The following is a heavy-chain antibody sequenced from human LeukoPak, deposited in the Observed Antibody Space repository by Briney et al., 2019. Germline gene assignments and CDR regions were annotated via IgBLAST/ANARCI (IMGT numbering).Heavy chain of an antibody. V-gene: IGHV4-39*01. CDR2: ISYSGNT. CDR3: AKSKFDPVAGDY. J-gene: IGHJ4*02. Sequence: SETLSLTCTVAGDSIGSSNYYGGWIRQPPGKGLEWIGSISYSGNTYYNPSLKTRVTISVDTSKKQFSLRLTSVTAADTAIYYCAKSKFDPVAGDYWGQGTLVTVSS. CDR1: GDSIGSSNYY. D-gene: IGHD6-19*01.